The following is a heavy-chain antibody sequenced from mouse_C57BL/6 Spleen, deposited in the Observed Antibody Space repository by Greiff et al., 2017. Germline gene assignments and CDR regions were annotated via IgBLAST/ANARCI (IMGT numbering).Heavy chain of an antibody. CDR3: ARLADYSNYGYYFDY. Sequence: EVHLVESEGGLVQPGSSMKLSCTASGFTFSDYYMAWVRQVPEKGLEWVANINYDGSSTYYLDSLKSRFIISRDNAKNILYLQMSSLKSEDTATYYCARLADYSNYGYYFDYWGQGTTLTVSS. J-gene: IGHJ2*01. D-gene: IGHD2-5*01. CDR1: GFTFSDYY. CDR2: INYDGSST. V-gene: IGHV5-16*01.